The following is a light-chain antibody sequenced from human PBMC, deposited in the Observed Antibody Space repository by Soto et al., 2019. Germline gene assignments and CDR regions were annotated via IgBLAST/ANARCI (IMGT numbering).Light chain of an antibody. V-gene: IGKV3-15*01. J-gene: IGKJ2*01. CDR3: QQYNHWPST. Sequence: EIVMTQSPATLSVSPGERATLSCRASQSVSSNLAWYQQKPGQAPRLLIYGASTTATGIPARFSGTGSGTEFTLTISSLNSEDFALYYCQQYNHWPSTVGQGTKLEIK. CDR1: QSVSSN. CDR2: GAS.